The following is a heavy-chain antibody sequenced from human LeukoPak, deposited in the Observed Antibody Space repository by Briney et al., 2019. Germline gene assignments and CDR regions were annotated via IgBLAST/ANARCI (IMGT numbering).Heavy chain of an antibody. Sequence: PGGSLRLSCAASGFTFSSYAMSWVRQAPGKGLEWVSAISGSGGSTYYADSVKGRFTISRDNSKNTLYLQMNSLRAEDTAVYYCAKGDYYDSSGYYGYAYFQHRGQGTLVTVSS. CDR3: AKGDYYDSSGYYGYAYFQH. CDR2: ISGSGGST. V-gene: IGHV3-23*01. D-gene: IGHD3-22*01. CDR1: GFTFSSYA. J-gene: IGHJ1*01.